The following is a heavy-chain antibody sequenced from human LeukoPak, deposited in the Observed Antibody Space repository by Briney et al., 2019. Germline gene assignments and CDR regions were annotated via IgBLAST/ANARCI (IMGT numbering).Heavy chain of an antibody. V-gene: IGHV4-34*01. CDR1: GGSFSGYY. CDR3: ARKRYYYDSSGLPDY. D-gene: IGHD3-22*01. Sequence: SETLSLTCAVYGGSFSGYYWSWIRQPPGKGLEWIGEINHSGSTNYNPSPKSRVTISVDTSKNQFSLKLSSVTAADTAVYYCARKRYYYDSSGLPDYWGQGTLVTVSS. J-gene: IGHJ4*02. CDR2: INHSGST.